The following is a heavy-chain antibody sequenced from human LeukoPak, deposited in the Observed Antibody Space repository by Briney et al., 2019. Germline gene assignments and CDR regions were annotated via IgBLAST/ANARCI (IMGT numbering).Heavy chain of an antibody. J-gene: IGHJ5*02. V-gene: IGHV1-24*01. CDR1: GYALTELS. CDR2: FDPEDGET. Sequence: ASVKVSCKVSGYALTELSMHWLRQAPGKGLEWMGGFDPEDGETIYAQKFQGRVTMTEDTSTDTAYMELSSLRSEDTAVYYCATTLIRHGYSSSWSWFDPWGQGTLVTVSS. CDR3: ATTLIRHGYSSSWSWFDP. D-gene: IGHD6-13*01.